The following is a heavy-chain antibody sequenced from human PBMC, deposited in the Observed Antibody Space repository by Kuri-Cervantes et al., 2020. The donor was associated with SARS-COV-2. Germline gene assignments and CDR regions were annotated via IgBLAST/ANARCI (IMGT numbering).Heavy chain of an antibody. J-gene: IGHJ6*02. CDR3: AKGALFAMDV. Sequence: GESLKISCAASGFTFSSYAMSWVRQAPGKGLEWVSAISGSGGSTYYADSVKGRFTISRDNSKNTVSLQMDSLEAQDTAVYYCAKGALFAMDVWGQGATVTVSS. V-gene: IGHV3-23*01. CDR1: GFTFSSYA. CDR2: ISGSGGST.